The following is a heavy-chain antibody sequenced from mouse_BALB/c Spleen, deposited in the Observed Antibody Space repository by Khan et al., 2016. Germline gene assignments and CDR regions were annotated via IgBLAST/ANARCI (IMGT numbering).Heavy chain of an antibody. D-gene: IGHD1-2*01. CDR3: ARTARIKY. CDR1: GYSITSGYG. CDR2: ISYSGST. V-gene: IGHV3-2*02. J-gene: IGHJ2*01. Sequence: EVQLQESGPGLVKPSQSLSLTCTVTGYSITSGYGWNWIRQFPGNKLEWMGYISYSGSTNYNPSLKSRISITRDPSKNPFFLQLNSVTTKDTATYYCARTARIKYWGQGTTLTVSS.